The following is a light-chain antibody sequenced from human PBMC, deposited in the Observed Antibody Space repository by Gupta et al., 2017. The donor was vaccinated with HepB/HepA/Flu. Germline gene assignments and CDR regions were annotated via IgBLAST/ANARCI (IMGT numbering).Light chain of an antibody. V-gene: IGKV2-28*01. CDR1: QSLLHSNGYNY. CDR2: LGF. J-gene: IGKJ1*01. CDR3: MQALQTSWT. Sequence: DIVMTQSPLSLPVTPGEPASISCRSSQSLLHSNGYNYLDWYLQKPGQSPQLLIYLGFNRASGVPDRFSGSGSGTDFTLEISRVEAEDVGVYYCMQALQTSWTFGQGTKVEIK.